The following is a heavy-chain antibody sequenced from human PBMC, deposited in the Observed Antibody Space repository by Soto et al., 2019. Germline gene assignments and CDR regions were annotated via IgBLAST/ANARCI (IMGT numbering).Heavy chain of an antibody. J-gene: IGHJ4*02. CDR1: GSIFSGYG. CDR3: ARDGVGVTVFFGYFDY. D-gene: IGHD1-26*01. V-gene: IGHV3-33*01. Sequence: QVQLVESGGGVVQPGRSLRLSCAASGSIFSGYGMHWVRQAPGKGLEWVAVIRYDGSNKYYGDSVKGRFTIPRDNSKNTLFLQMNNLSAEDTAVYYCARDGVGVTVFFGYFDYWGQGTMVTVSS. CDR2: IRYDGSNK.